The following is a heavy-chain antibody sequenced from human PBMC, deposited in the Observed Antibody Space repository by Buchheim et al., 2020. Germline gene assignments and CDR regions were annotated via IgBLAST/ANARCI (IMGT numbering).Heavy chain of an antibody. D-gene: IGHD3-10*01. V-gene: IGHV3-30*04. Sequence: QVQLVESGGGVVQPGRSLRLSCAASGFTFSSYAMHWVRQAPGKGLEWVAVISYDGSNKYYADSVKGRFTISRDTSKNTPYLQMNSLRAEDTAVYYCARDPRITSYGMDVWGQGTT. CDR1: GFTFSSYA. CDR2: ISYDGSNK. CDR3: ARDPRITSYGMDV. J-gene: IGHJ6*02.